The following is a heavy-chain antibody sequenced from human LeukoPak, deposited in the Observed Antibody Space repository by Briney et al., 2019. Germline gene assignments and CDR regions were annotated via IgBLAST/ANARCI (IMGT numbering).Heavy chain of an antibody. CDR3: AREDGYSSSPAGY. CDR2: INPNSGGT. V-gene: IGHV1-2*02. J-gene: IGHJ4*02. Sequence: ASVKVSCKASGYTFTGYCMHWVRQAPGQGLEWMGWINPNSGGTNYAQKFQGRVTMTRDTSISTAYMELSRLRSDDTAVYYCAREDGYSSSPAGYWGQGTLVTVSS. D-gene: IGHD6-13*01. CDR1: GYTFTGYC.